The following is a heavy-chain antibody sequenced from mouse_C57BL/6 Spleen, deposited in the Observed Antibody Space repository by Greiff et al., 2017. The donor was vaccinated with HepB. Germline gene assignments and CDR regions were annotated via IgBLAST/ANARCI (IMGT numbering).Heavy chain of an antibody. CDR1: GYTLTSYW. J-gene: IGHJ4*01. Sequence: LKQPGAELVMPGASGKRACKASGYTLTSYWMHWVKQRPGQGLEWIGEIDPSDSYTNYNQKFKGKSTLTVDKSSSTAYMQLSSLTSEDSAVYYCARKGQLRPYAMDYWGQGTSVTVSS. CDR3: ARKGQLRPYAMDY. CDR2: IDPSDSYT. D-gene: IGHD3-2*02. V-gene: IGHV1-69*01.